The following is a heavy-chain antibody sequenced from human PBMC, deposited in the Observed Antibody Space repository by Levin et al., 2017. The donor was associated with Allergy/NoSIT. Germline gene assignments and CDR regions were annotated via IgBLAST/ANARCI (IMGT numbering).Heavy chain of an antibody. CDR2: IIPIFGLT. CDR3: ARDLGGIDTQQNWAGP. J-gene: IGHJ5*02. CDR1: GGTFSAYS. Sequence: ASVKVSCKASGGTFSAYSISWVRQAPGQGLEWMGRIIPIFGLTNYAQKFQDRVTITADKSTNTAFMELSGLRSEDTAVYYCARDLGGIDTQQNWAGPWGQGTLVTVSS. D-gene: IGHD2-15*01. V-gene: IGHV1-69*10.